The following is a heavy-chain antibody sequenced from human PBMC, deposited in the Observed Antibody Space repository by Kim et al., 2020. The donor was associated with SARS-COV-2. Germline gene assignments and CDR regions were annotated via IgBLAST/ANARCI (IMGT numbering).Heavy chain of an antibody. Sequence: ASVKVSCKASGYTFTSYDINWVRQATGQGLEWMGWMNPNSGNTGYAQKCQGRVTMTRNTSISTAYMELSSLRSEYTAVYYCARKKTRYDFWSGYYHNWFDPWGQGTLVTVSS. V-gene: IGHV1-8*01. CDR2: MNPNSGNT. D-gene: IGHD3-3*01. J-gene: IGHJ5*02. CDR3: ARKKTRYDFWSGYYHNWFDP. CDR1: GYTFTSYD.